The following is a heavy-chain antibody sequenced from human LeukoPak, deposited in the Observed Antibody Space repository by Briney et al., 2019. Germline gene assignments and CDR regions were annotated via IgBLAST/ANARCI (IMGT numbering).Heavy chain of an antibody. CDR3: ARDDCGDTCYPGGY. V-gene: IGHV1-3*01. D-gene: IGHD2-21*01. Sequence: GASVTLSCKSSGYTFTICVVHWVRQAPAQGPEWMGWINADNGDTKYSHNFQGRVTTTRDTSESPAYMKLSSLTSEDTALYYCARDDCGDTCYPGGYWGQGTLVTVSP. J-gene: IGHJ4*02. CDR1: GYTFTICV. CDR2: INADNGDT.